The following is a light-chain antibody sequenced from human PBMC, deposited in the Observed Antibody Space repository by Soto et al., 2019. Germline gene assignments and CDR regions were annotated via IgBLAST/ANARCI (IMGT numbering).Light chain of an antibody. CDR1: QSISSW. J-gene: IGKJ1*01. V-gene: IGKV1-5*01. CDR3: LQLNTYPWT. Sequence: DIQMTQSPSTLSESVGDRVTITCRASQSISSWLAWYQQKPGKAPKLLIYAASTLQSGVPSRFSGSGSGTEFTLTISSLQPEDVATYYCLQLNTYPWTFGQGTKVDIK. CDR2: AAS.